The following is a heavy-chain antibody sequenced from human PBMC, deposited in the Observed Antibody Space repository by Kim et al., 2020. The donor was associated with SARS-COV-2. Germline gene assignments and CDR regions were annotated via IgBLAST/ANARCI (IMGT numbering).Heavy chain of an antibody. D-gene: IGHD1-20*01. V-gene: IGHV4-4*02. CDR1: GGSITRANW. CDR2: VYHSGST. Sequence: SETLSLTCDVSGGSITRANWWTWVRQAPGQGLVWIGDVYHSGSTRYNPSLESRVTISVDKSKNQFSLKLTSVTAADTAVYYCARGFSVAITGSYFYNLDV. J-gene: IGHJ6*01. CDR3: ARGFSVAITGSYFYNLDV.